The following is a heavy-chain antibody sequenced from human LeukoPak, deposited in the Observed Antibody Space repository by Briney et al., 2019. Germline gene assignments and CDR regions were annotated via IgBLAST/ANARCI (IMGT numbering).Heavy chain of an antibody. CDR3: AELGITMIGGV. V-gene: IGHV3-48*03. CDR1: GFIFSTYE. D-gene: IGHD3-10*02. J-gene: IGHJ6*04. Sequence: PGGSLRLSCAASGFIFSTYEMNWVRQAPGKGLEWVSYISSSGSTIYYADSVKGRFTISRDNAKNSLYLQMNSLRAEDTAVYYCAELGITMIGGVWGKGTAVTISS. CDR2: ISSSGSTI.